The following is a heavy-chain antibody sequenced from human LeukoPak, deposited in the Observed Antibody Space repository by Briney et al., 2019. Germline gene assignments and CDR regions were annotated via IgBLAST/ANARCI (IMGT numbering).Heavy chain of an antibody. Sequence: SETLSLTCTVSGGSISSSSYYWGWIRQPPGKGLEWIGEINHSGSTNYNPSLKSRVTISVDTSKNQFSLKLSSVTAADTAVYYCARGLESGSYFGYYFDYWGQGTLVTVSS. D-gene: IGHD1-26*01. CDR1: GGSISSSSYY. CDR3: ARGLESGSYFGYYFDY. J-gene: IGHJ4*02. CDR2: INHSGST. V-gene: IGHV4-39*07.